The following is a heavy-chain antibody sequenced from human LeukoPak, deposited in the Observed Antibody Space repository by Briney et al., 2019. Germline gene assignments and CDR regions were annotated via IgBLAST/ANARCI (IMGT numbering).Heavy chain of an antibody. CDR3: ARDSGSTTWDYYYYMDG. Sequence: SVKVSCKASGGTFSSYAISCVRQAPGPELEWWGGIIPIFGTANYAQKFQGRVTITTDESTSTAYMELSSLRSEDTAVYYCARDSGSTTWDYYYYMDGWGKGTTVTVSS. V-gene: IGHV1-69*05. J-gene: IGHJ6*03. D-gene: IGHD3-10*01. CDR1: GGTFSSYA. CDR2: IIPIFGTA.